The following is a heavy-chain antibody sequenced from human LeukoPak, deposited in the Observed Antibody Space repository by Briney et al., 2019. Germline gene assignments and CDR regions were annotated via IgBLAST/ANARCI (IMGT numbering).Heavy chain of an antibody. V-gene: IGHV3-30*02. D-gene: IGHD5-24*01. CDR2: IRYDGSNK. Sequence: GGSLRLSCAASGFTFSSYGMHWVRQAPGKGLEWVAFIRYDGSNKYYADSVKGRFTISRDNSKNTLYLQMNSLRAEDTAVYYCARDLSPMAATSHYWGQGTLVTVSS. CDR1: GFTFSSYG. J-gene: IGHJ4*02. CDR3: ARDLSPMAATSHY.